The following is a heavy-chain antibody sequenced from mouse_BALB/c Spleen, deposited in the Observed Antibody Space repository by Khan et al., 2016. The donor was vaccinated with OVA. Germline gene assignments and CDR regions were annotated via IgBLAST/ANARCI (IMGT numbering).Heavy chain of an antibody. CDR2: IGPGSSNT. CDR3: ARENYYGRSSYAMDY. Sequence: DLVKPGASVKLSCKASGYTFTSYWINWIKQRPGQGLEWIGRIGPGSSNTYYNDIFKDKATLTVDTSSNTAYIQLSSLSSEDSAVYFCARENYYGRSSYAMDYWGQGTSVTVSA. CDR1: GYTFTSYW. D-gene: IGHD1-1*01. V-gene: IGHV1S41*01. J-gene: IGHJ4*01.